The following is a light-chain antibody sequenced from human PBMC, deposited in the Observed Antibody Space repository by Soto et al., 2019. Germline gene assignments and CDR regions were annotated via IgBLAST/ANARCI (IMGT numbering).Light chain of an antibody. CDR1: QYVTSNY. J-gene: IGKJ1*01. Sequence: EIVLTQSPGTLSLSPGERATLSCRASQYVTSNYFAWYQQKPGQAPRLLIYTTSSWATGVPERFSGSGSGTDFTLTISRLEPEDSAVYYCQQYGSSPWTFGQGTKVEIK. CDR3: QQYGSSPWT. CDR2: TTS. V-gene: IGKV3-20*01.